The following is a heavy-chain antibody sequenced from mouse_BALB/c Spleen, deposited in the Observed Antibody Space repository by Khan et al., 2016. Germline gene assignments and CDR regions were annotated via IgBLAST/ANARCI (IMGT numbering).Heavy chain of an antibody. CDR2: INTETGEP. J-gene: IGHJ2*01. CDR1: GYTFTDYS. V-gene: IGHV9-2-1*01. CDR3: AMNWNYYVDY. D-gene: IGHD4-1*01. Sequence: QIQLVQSGPELKKPGETVKISCKASGYTFTDYSMHWVKQAPGKGLKWMGWINTETGEPTYADDFKGRFAFSLETSASTAYLQINHLKNEDTATYFCAMNWNYYVDYWGQGTTLTVSS.